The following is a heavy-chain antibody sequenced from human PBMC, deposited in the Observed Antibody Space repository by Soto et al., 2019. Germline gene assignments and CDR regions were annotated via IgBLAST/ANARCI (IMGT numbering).Heavy chain of an antibody. D-gene: IGHD5-18*01. Sequence: QLQLQESGPGLVKPSETQSLTCTVSGGSISSNSYYWAWIRQPPGKGLEWIGSGYHGGNTYYNPCHNSRVTVSVDTSTNQFSLKLNSVTAADTAVYYCARHLSGYGYLYFEYWGQGILVTVSS. CDR1: GGSISSNSYY. CDR2: GYHGGNT. CDR3: ARHLSGYGYLYFEY. V-gene: IGHV4-39*01. J-gene: IGHJ4*02.